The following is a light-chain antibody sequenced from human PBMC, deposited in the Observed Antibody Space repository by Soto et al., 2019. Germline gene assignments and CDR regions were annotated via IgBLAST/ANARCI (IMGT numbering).Light chain of an antibody. J-gene: IGKJ1*01. Sequence: MMLKQSPATLSLSQMEVATPCCRASQSVNSYLAWYQQKPGQAPRLLIYDASNRATGIPARFSGSGSGTDFSLTIRRLEPEDFAVYYCQQYSSSTGTFGQGTKVDIK. V-gene: IGKV3-11*01. CDR3: QQYSSSTGT. CDR2: DAS. CDR1: QSVNSY.